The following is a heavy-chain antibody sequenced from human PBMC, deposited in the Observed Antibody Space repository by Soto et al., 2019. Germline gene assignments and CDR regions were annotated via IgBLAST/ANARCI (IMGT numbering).Heavy chain of an antibody. V-gene: IGHV1-18*01. CDR1: GYTFTSYG. D-gene: IGHD1-7*01. CDR3: ARDGVSSTEYTWNYGTYFDY. CDR2: ISAYNGNT. J-gene: IGHJ4*02. Sequence: SVKVSCKASGYTFTSYGISWVLQAPGQGLEWMGWISAYNGNTNYAQKLQGRVTISRDSTKQTLYLQMNSLRPDDTAMYYCARDGVSSTEYTWNYGTYFDYWGQGALVTVSS.